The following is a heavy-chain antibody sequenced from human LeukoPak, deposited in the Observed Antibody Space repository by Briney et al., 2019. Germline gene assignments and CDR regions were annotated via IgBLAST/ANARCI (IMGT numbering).Heavy chain of an antibody. CDR1: GYTFTSYG. CDR3: ARDAVKYGDYGEYYFDY. J-gene: IGHJ4*02. V-gene: IGHV1-18*01. D-gene: IGHD4-17*01. CDR2: ISAYNGNT. Sequence: GASVRVSCKASGYTFTSYGISWVRQAPGQGLEWMGWISAYNGNTNYAQKLQGRITMTTDTSTSTAYMELRSLRSDDTAVYYCARDAVKYGDYGEYYFDYWGQGTLVTVSS.